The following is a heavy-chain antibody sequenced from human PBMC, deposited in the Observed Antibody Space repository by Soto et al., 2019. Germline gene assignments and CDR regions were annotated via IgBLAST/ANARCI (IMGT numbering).Heavy chain of an antibody. CDR3: AKVSRGIGVVPAALN. Sequence: EVQLLESGGGLEQPGGSLRLSCVGSGHTFHHYAMTWVRQAPGKGLEGVSGISGSGGSTYYADSVRGRFTISRDDSKNTLYLQMNSLRAEDTAVYYCAKVSRGIGVVPAALNWGQGTLVTVSS. V-gene: IGHV3-23*01. D-gene: IGHD2-2*01. CDR2: ISGSGGST. J-gene: IGHJ4*02. CDR1: GHTFHHYA.